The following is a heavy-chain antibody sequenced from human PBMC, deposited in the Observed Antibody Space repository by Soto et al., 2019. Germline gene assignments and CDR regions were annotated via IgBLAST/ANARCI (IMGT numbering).Heavy chain of an antibody. D-gene: IGHD6-19*01. V-gene: IGHV1-18*04. J-gene: IGHJ4*02. CDR2: ISAYNGNT. Sequence: ASVKVSCKASGYTFTSYGISWVRQAPGQGLEWMGWISAYNGNTNYAQKLQGRVTMTTDTSTSTAYMELRSLRSDDTAVYYCATSRISITVAGETEYCFDYWGQGTPVTVSS. CDR1: GYTFTSYG. CDR3: ATSRISITVAGETEYCFDY.